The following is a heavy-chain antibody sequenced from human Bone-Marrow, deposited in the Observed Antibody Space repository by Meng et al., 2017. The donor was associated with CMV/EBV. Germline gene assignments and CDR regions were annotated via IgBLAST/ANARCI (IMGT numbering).Heavy chain of an antibody. V-gene: IGHV3-23*01. CDR2: ISGSGGST. CDR3: TRGRYYFDY. CDR1: GFTFSSYA. Sequence: GEYLKISCAASGFTFSSYAMSWVRQAPGKGLEWVSAISGSGGSTYYADSVKGRFTISRDNSKNTLYLQMNSLKTEDTAVYYCTRGRYYFDYWGQGTLVTVSS. J-gene: IGHJ4*02.